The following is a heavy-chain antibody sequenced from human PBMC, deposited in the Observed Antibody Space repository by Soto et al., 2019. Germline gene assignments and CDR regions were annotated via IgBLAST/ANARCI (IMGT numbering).Heavy chain of an antibody. J-gene: IGHJ5*02. CDR2: INHSGSS. CDR3: ATRTGHPHWFDP. D-gene: IGHD1-1*01. Sequence: QVQLQQWGAGLLKPSETLSLTCAVYGGSFSGYYWSWIRQPPGKGLEWIGEINHSGSSNYNPSLKSRRTIPVDTYKSKCSLTLSSVSATDTAVYYCATRTGHPHWFDPWGQGTLVTVSS. V-gene: IGHV4-34*01. CDR1: GGSFSGYY.